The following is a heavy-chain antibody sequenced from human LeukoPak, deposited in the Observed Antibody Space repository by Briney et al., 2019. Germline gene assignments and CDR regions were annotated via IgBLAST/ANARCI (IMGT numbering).Heavy chain of an antibody. CDR1: GYSFTSYW. CDR2: IDPSDSYT. J-gene: IGHJ1*01. Sequence: KLGESLRISCKGSGYSFTSYWISWVRQMPGKGLEWMGRIDPSDSYTSYSPSFQGHVTISADKSISTAYLQWSSLKASDTAMYYCARHRYCSGGSCNGDFQHWGQGTLVTVSS. V-gene: IGHV5-10-1*01. D-gene: IGHD2-15*01. CDR3: ARHRYCSGGSCNGDFQH.